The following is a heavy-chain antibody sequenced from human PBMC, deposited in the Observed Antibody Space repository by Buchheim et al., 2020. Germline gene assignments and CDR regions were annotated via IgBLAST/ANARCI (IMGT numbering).Heavy chain of an antibody. Sequence: EVQLVETGGGLIQPGESLRLSCAASGFAVGSNYMSWVRQAPGKGLEWVSLIHRDGSTKYVDSAKGRVTISRDTSKNTLYLEINNVRAEDTAVYYCARAPTGDYAFDMWGQGT. D-gene: IGHD7-27*01. J-gene: IGHJ3*02. CDR1: GFAVGSNY. CDR2: IHRDGST. CDR3: ARAPTGDYAFDM. V-gene: IGHV3-53*02.